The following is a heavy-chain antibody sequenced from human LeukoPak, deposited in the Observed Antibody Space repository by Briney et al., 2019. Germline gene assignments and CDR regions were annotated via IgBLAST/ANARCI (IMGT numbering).Heavy chain of an antibody. V-gene: IGHV5-51*01. CDR2: IYAGDSDT. J-gene: IGHJ4*02. D-gene: IGHD3-16*01. Sequence: GEALKISCKASGYNFTNYWIGWVGQMPREGLEWMGIIYAGDSDTRYSPSFQGQVTISADKSISTAFLQWSSLKASDTAMYYCARHSYATDYWGQGTLVTVSS. CDR1: GYNFTNYW. CDR3: ARHSYATDY.